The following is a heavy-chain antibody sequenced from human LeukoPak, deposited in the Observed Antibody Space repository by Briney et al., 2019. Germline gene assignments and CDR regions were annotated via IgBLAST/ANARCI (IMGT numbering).Heavy chain of an antibody. CDR2: INPSGGST. CDR3: ARKNAGGLFDY. D-gene: IGHD4-23*01. CDR1: GYTFTSYY. V-gene: IGHV1-46*01. Sequence: GASVKVSCKASGYTFTSYYMHWVRQAPGQGLEWMGIINPSGGSTSYAQKFQGRVTMTRDTSTSTVYMELSSLRSDDTAVYYCARKNAGGLFDYWGQGTLVTVSS. J-gene: IGHJ4*02.